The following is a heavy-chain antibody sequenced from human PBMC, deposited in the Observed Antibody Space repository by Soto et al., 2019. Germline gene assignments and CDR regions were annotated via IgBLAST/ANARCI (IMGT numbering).Heavy chain of an antibody. CDR1: GYSFTSYW. CDR2: IDPSDSYT. J-gene: IGHJ6*02. V-gene: IGHV5-10-1*01. Sequence: GESLKISCKGSGYSFTSYWISWVRQMPGKGLGWMGRIDPSDSYTNYSPSFQGHATISADKSISTSYLQWSSLKASDTAMYYCRIVSSNDEVPPYYYYYGMDVWGHGTTVTVSS. CDR3: RIVSSNDEVPPYYYYYGMDV. D-gene: IGHD4-4*01.